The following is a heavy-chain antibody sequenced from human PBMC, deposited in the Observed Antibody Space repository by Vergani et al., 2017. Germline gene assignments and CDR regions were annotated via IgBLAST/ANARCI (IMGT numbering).Heavy chain of an antibody. CDR2: IIPILGIA. J-gene: IGHJ3*02. D-gene: IGHD4-11*01. V-gene: IGHV1-69*02. Sequence: QVQLVQSGAEVKKPGSSVKVSCKASGGTFSSYTTSWVRQAPGQGLEWMGRIIPILGIANYAQKFQGRVTITADKSTSTAYMELSSLRSEDTAVYYCARTLTTRDAFDIWGRGTMVTVSS. CDR1: GGTFSSYT. CDR3: ARTLTTRDAFDI.